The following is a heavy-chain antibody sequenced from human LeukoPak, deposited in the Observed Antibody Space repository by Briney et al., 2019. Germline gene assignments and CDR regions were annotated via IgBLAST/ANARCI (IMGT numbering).Heavy chain of an antibody. CDR1: GFTFSSSW. V-gene: IGHV3-74*01. J-gene: IGHJ6*04. D-gene: IGHD3-16*01. CDR2: ITRDGSST. Sequence: GGSLRLSCAASGFTFSSSWMHWVRQAPGKGLVWVSRITRDGSSTTYADSVKGRFTTSRDNAKNTLYLQMDSLRDDDTAVYYCARDPGYESWSPFWGGMDVWGNGTTVTVSS. CDR3: ARDPGYESWSPFWGGMDV.